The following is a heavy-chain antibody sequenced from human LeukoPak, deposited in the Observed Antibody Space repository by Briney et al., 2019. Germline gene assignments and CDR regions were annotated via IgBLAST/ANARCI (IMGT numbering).Heavy chain of an antibody. Sequence: GASVKVSCKASGGTFSSYAISWVRQAPGQGLEWMGGIIPIFGTANYAQKFQGRVTITTDESTSTAYMELSSLRSEDTAVYYCARGGYYYGSGSGDYFDYWGQGTLVTVSS. CDR3: ARGGYYYGSGSGDYFDY. CDR1: GGTFSSYA. V-gene: IGHV1-69*05. D-gene: IGHD3-10*01. J-gene: IGHJ4*02. CDR2: IIPIFGTA.